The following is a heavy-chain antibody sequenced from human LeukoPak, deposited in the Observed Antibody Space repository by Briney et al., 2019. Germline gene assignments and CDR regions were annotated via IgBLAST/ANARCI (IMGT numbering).Heavy chain of an antibody. J-gene: IGHJ5*02. CDR2: ISAYNGNT. CDR1: GYTFTSYG. Sequence: ASVKVSCKASGYTFTSYGISWVRKAPGQGLEWMGWISAYNGNTNYAQKLQGRVTMTTDTSTSTAYMELRSLRSDDTAVYYCARDPATRSFYDFWSGYTLNWFDPWGQGTLITVSS. CDR3: ARDPATRSFYDFWSGYTLNWFDP. V-gene: IGHV1-18*01. D-gene: IGHD3-3*01.